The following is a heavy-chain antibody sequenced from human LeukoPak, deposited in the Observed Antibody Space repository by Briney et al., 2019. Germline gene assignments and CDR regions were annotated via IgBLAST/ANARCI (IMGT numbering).Heavy chain of an antibody. D-gene: IGHD2-2*01. J-gene: IGHJ6*03. CDR1: GYTFSNSG. Sequence: SCKASGYTFSNSGISWVRQAPGKGLEWVGRIKSKTDGGTTDYAAPVKGRFTISRDDSKNTLYLQMNSLKTEDTAVYYCTTVPYCSSTSCYTYYYYYMDVWGKGTTVTVSS. V-gene: IGHV3-15*01. CDR2: IKSKTDGGTT. CDR3: TTVPYCSSTSCYTYYYYYMDV.